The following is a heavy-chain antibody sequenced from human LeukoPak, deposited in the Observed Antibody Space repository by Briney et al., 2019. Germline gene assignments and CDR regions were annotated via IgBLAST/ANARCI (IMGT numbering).Heavy chain of an antibody. CDR3: ARHQQQLVRPRAFDI. Sequence: PSETLSLTCTVSGGSISSYYWSWIRQPPGKGLEWIGYIYYSGSTNYNPSLKSRVTISVDTSKNQFSLKLSSVTAADTAVYYCARHQQQLVRPRAFDIWGQGTMVIVSS. J-gene: IGHJ3*02. CDR2: IYYSGST. CDR1: GGSISSYY. V-gene: IGHV4-59*08. D-gene: IGHD6-13*01.